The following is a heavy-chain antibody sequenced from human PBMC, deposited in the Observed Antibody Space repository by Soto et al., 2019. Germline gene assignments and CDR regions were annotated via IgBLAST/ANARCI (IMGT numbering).Heavy chain of an antibody. CDR2: ISGSGDRT. D-gene: IGHD3-10*01. CDR3: AKDYGVRGIMTNLFDS. CDR1: GFTFDNYA. J-gene: IGHJ5*01. Sequence: EVQLLESGGGLVQPGGSLRISCTASGFTFDNYAMAWVRQAPGQGLEWVAGISGSGDRTNYVDSVKGRFTISRDNSKSRLYLQMKSLRAEDTALYYCAKDYGVRGIMTNLFDSWGQGTLVAVSS. V-gene: IGHV3-23*01.